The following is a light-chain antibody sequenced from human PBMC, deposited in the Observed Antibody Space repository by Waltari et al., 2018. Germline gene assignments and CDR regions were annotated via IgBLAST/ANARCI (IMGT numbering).Light chain of an antibody. CDR2: YAS. CDR3: QHYVPLPVT. V-gene: IGKV3D-20*01. CDR1: QGVGTS. Sequence: SCGGNQGVGTSLARYQHKPGRAPRPLRYYASNTATGIPDRFSGSGFGTDFSHNISRLETDDFGVYDCQHYVPLPVTFGQGTKVEIK. J-gene: IGKJ1*01.